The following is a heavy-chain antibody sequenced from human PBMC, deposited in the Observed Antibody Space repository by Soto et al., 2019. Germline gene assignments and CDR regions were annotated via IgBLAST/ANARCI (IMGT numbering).Heavy chain of an antibody. CDR1: GCTFSSYS. J-gene: IGHJ6*02. CDR3: ARELKYGMDV. Sequence: SVKVSCKASGCTFSSYSISWVRQAPGQGLEWMGGIIPIFGTANYAQKFQGRVTITADESTSTAYMELSSLRSEDTAVYYCARELKYGMDVWGQGTTVTVSS. CDR2: IIPIFGTA. V-gene: IGHV1-69*13.